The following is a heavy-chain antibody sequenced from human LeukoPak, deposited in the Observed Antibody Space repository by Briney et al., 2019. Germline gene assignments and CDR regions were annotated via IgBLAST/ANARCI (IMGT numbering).Heavy chain of an antibody. CDR2: MYSSGST. V-gene: IGHV4-4*07. Sequence: SETLSLTCTVSGGSISNYYWSWIRQPAGKGLEWIGRMYSSGSTNYNPPLKSRVTMSLDTSKNQFSLKLSSVTAADTAVYYCARGLVYSSGYYYGLDVWGQGTTVTVSS. CDR1: GGSISNYY. D-gene: IGHD6-19*01. J-gene: IGHJ6*02. CDR3: ARGLVYSSGYYYGLDV.